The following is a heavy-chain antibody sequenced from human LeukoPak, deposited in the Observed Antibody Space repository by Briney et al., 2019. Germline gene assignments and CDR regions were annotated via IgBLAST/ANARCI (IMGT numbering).Heavy chain of an antibody. Sequence: PGGSLRLSCAASAFTFSDYWMTWVRQAPGKGLERVANINKDGSETYYVDSVKGRFTISRDNAKNSLYLQMNSLRAEDTAVYYCAELGITMIGGVWGKGTTVTISS. CDR3: AELGITMIGGV. CDR1: AFTFSDYW. CDR2: INKDGSET. D-gene: IGHD3-10*02. J-gene: IGHJ6*04. V-gene: IGHV3-7*01.